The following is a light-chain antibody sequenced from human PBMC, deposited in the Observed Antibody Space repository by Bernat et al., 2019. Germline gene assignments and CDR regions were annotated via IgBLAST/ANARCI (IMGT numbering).Light chain of an antibody. J-gene: IGKJ2*01. Sequence: DIQMTQSPSSLSASVGDRVTITCQASQDISNYLNWYQQKPGKAPKLLIYAASNLETGFPSRFSGSGSGTDFTFTISSLQPEDIATYYCQQYDNLPMYTFGQGTKLEIK. CDR1: QDISNY. CDR2: AAS. V-gene: IGKV1-33*01. CDR3: QQYDNLPMYT.